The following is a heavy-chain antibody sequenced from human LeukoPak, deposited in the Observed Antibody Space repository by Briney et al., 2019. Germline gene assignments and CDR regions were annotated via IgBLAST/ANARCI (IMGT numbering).Heavy chain of an antibody. V-gene: IGHV3-23*01. D-gene: IGHD2-21*01. CDR2: ISGSGGSK. CDR3: AKADRMIAWFDP. J-gene: IGHJ5*02. CDR1: GFTFSSYA. Sequence: QPGGSLRLSCAASGFTFSSYAMSWVRRAPGKGLEWISAISGSGGSKYYADSVKGRFTISIDNSKNTLYLQMNSLRAEDTAVYCCAKADRMIAWFDPWGQGTLVTVSS.